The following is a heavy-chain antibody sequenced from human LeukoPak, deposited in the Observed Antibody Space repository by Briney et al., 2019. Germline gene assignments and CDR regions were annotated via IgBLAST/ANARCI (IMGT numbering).Heavy chain of an antibody. V-gene: IGHV3-53*01. CDR1: GLTVSSNY. D-gene: IGHD5/OR15-5a*01. CDR2: IYSDGST. Sequence: PGGSLRLSCGASGLTVSSNYMSWVRQAPGKGLEWVSIIYSDGSTYYADSVKGRFTISRDISRNTLYLQMNSLRAEDTAVYYCARVGALSVYDYFDNWGQGTLVTVSS. CDR3: ARVGALSVYDYFDN. J-gene: IGHJ4*02.